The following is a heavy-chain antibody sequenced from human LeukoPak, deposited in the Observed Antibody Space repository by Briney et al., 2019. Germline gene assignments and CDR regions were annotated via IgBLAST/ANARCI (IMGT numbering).Heavy chain of an antibody. Sequence: GGSLRLSCAVSGLTFSSSWMDWVRQAPGKGLEWVASINPDGNKKYSADSVKGRFTISRDNAENSLYLQMNSLRVEDTAFYYCARDLAYSRLDYWGQGMLVTVS. D-gene: IGHD5-18*01. CDR2: INPDGNKK. V-gene: IGHV3-7*01. CDR3: ARDLAYSRLDY. J-gene: IGHJ4*02. CDR1: GLTFSSSW.